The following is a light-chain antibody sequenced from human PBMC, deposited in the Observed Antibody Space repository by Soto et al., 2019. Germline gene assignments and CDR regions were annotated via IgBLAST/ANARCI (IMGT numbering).Light chain of an antibody. V-gene: IGKV3-15*01. Sequence: EIVMTQSPATLSVSPGERATLSCRASQSFSSNLAWYQQKPGQAPRLLIYGASTRATGIPARFSGSGSGTDFTLTISRLEPEDFAVYYCQQYGSSALTFGGGTKVDIK. CDR1: QSFSSN. J-gene: IGKJ4*01. CDR3: QQYGSSALT. CDR2: GAS.